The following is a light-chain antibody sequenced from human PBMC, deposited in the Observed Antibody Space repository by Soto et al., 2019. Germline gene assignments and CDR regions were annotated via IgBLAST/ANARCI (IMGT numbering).Light chain of an antibody. CDR3: QQYGSALTWT. J-gene: IGKJ1*01. CDR1: QSVTTN. V-gene: IGKV3-20*01. Sequence: EVVMTQSPATLSVSPGERATLSCRASQSVTTNMAWYQQKPGQAPRLLIYGASSRATGIPDRFSGSGSGTDFTLTISRLEPEDFAVYYCQQYGSALTWTFGQGIKV. CDR2: GAS.